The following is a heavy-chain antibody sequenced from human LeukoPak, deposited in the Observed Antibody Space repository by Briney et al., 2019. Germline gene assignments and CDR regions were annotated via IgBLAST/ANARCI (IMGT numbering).Heavy chain of an antibody. J-gene: IGHJ4*02. V-gene: IGHV1-69*13. CDR2: NIPIFGTA. CDR3: ARAGPAYSGASQTPLDY. CDR1: GGTFSSYA. Sequence: SVKVSCKASGGTFSSYAISWVRQAPGQGLEWMGGNIPIFGTANYAQKFQGRVTITADESTSTAYMELSSLRSEDTAVDYSARAGPAYSGASQTPLDYWGQGT. D-gene: IGHD6-13*01.